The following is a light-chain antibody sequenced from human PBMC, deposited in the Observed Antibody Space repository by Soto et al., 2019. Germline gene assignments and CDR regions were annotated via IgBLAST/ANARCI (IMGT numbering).Light chain of an antibody. V-gene: IGLV2-14*01. CDR1: SSDVGGYNY. CDR3: SSYTSSSPLYV. J-gene: IGLJ1*01. Sequence: QSALTQPASVSGSPGQSITISCTGTSSDVGGYNYVSWYQQHPGKAPKLTIYEVSNRPSGVSNRFSGSKSGNTASLTISGLQAEDEADYYCSSYTSSSPLYVFGTGTKVTVL. CDR2: EVS.